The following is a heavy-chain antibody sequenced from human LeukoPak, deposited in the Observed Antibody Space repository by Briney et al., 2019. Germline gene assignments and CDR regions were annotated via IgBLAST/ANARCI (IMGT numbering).Heavy chain of an antibody. Sequence: SETLSLTCAVYGGSFSDYYWTWIRQPRGRARVWIGEINYSGSTNYNPSLKSRVTLSADTSKSQFSLKVNSVTAADTAVYYCARVYDSRGSYLAYWGQGTLVTVSS. V-gene: IGHV4-34*01. CDR1: GGSFSDYY. CDR2: INYSGST. D-gene: IGHD3-22*01. J-gene: IGHJ4*02. CDR3: ARVYDSRGSYLAY.